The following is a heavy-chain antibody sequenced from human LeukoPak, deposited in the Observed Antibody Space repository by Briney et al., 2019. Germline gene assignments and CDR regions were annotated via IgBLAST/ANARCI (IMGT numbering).Heavy chain of an antibody. CDR3: ARELAVVVPAAIGWFDP. D-gene: IGHD2-2*02. Sequence: PSETLSLTCAVYGGSFSGYYWSWIRQPPGKGLEWIGEINHSGSTNYNPSLKSRVTISVDTSKNQFSLKLSSVIAADTAVYYCARELAVVVPAAIGWFDPWGQGTLVTVSS. V-gene: IGHV4-34*01. CDR1: GGSFSGYY. CDR2: INHSGST. J-gene: IGHJ5*02.